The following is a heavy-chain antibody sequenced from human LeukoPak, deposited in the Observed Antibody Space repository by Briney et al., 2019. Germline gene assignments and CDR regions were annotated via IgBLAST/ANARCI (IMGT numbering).Heavy chain of an antibody. CDR2: ISQSGIA. V-gene: IGHV4-38-2*01. Sequence: SETLSLTCAVSGYSINNAHYWAWIRQPPGKGQEWIGSISQSGIASYNPSLKSRVTLSLDTSKNHFSLNLRSVTAADTAVYFCARASVEHSIVAGDYFDYWGQGTLVTVSS. D-gene: IGHD2-15*01. J-gene: IGHJ4*02. CDR1: GYSINNAHY. CDR3: ARASVEHSIVAGDYFDY.